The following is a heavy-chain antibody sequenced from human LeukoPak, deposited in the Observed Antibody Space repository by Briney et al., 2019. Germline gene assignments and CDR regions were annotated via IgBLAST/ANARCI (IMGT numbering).Heavy chain of an antibody. CDR3: ARSTNLLEAGTYYGMDV. J-gene: IGHJ6*02. CDR2: ISYDGSNK. D-gene: IGHD6-19*01. CDR1: GFTFSSYA. V-gene: IGHV3-30*04. Sequence: GRSLRLSCAASGFTFSSYAMHWVRQAPGKGLEWVAVISYDGSNKYNADSVKGRFTISRDNSKDTLYLQMNSLRAEDTAVYYCARSTNLLEAGTYYGMDVWGQGTTVTVSS.